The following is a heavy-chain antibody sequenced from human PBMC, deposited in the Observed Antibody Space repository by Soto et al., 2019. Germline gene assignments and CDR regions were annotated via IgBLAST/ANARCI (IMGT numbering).Heavy chain of an antibody. CDR3: XXGXXXGVKXXDV. CDR1: GGSISSGGYY. V-gene: IGHV4-31*03. D-gene: IGHD3-10*01. J-gene: IGHJ6*02. CDR2: IYYSGAT. Sequence: TLSLTCTVSGGSISSGGYYWSWIRQHPGKGLEWIGHIYYSGATYYNPSLKSRITISVDTSNNQFSLRMSSVTAADTAVYXXXXGXXXGVKXXDVWGQGTTVXVSS.